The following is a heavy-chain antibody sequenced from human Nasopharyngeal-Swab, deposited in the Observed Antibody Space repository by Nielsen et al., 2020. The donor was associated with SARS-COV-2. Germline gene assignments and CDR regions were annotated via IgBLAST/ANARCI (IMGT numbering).Heavy chain of an antibody. D-gene: IGHD3-10*01. CDR3: ASSYGSGSYALFMDV. V-gene: IGHV4-39*01. J-gene: IGHJ6*04. Sequence: WSRQRPGKGLEWVGSVYYSGSTYYNPSLKSRVTISVDTSKNQFSLKLSSVTAADTAVYYCASSYGSGSYALFMDVWGKGTTVTVSS. CDR2: VYYSGST.